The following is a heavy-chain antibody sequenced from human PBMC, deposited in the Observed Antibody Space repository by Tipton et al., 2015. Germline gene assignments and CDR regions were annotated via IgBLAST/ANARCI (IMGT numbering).Heavy chain of an antibody. Sequence: SLRLSCAASGFTFSADSMHWVRQAPGKGLEWVASISPSSRYIYYGDSVKGRFTISRDNRKNSLNLQMNSLRAEDTAVYYCARGLGLYWYFDLWGRGTLVTVSS. V-gene: IGHV3-21*01. CDR3: ARGLGLYWYFDL. J-gene: IGHJ2*01. CDR2: ISPSSRYI. D-gene: IGHD7-27*01. CDR1: GFTFSADS.